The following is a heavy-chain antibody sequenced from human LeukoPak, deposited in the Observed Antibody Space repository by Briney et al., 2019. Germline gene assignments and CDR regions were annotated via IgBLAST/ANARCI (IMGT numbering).Heavy chain of an antibody. CDR1: GFTFSSYW. Sequence: GGSLRLSCAASGFTFSSYWMSWVRQAPGKGLEWVANIKQDGSEKYYVDSVKGRFTISRDNAKNSLYLQMNSLRAEDTAVYYCARSGAAGYYMDVWAKGPRSPSP. J-gene: IGHJ6*03. D-gene: IGHD6-13*01. CDR3: ARSGAAGYYMDV. CDR2: IKQDGSEK. V-gene: IGHV3-7*01.